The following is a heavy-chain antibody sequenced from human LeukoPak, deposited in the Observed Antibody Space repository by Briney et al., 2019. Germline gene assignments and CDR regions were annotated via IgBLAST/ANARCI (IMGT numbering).Heavy chain of an antibody. D-gene: IGHD1-26*01. V-gene: IGHV3-64*01. Sequence: SGGSLRLSCAASGFTVSNSAMHWVRQAPGKGPEYVSAITSNGDRTYYANSVKGRFTISRDNSKNTLYLQMGSLRAEDMAVYYCARVGSWDAFDIWGQGTMVTVSS. CDR3: ARVGSWDAFDI. J-gene: IGHJ3*02. CDR2: ITSNGDRT. CDR1: GFTVSNSA.